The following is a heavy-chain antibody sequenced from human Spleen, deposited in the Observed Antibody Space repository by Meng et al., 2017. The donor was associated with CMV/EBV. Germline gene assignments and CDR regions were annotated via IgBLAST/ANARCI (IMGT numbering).Heavy chain of an antibody. CDR2: ISAYNGHT. CDR3: ARDSYRGWFDP. Sequence: SCKASGYTFTDYYIHWVRQAPGQGLEWMGWISAYNGHTNYAQKLQGRVTMTTDTSTTTAYMELRSLRSDDTAVYYCARDSYRGWFDPWGQGTLVTVSS. J-gene: IGHJ5*02. CDR1: GYTFTDYY. D-gene: IGHD3-16*02. V-gene: IGHV1-18*04.